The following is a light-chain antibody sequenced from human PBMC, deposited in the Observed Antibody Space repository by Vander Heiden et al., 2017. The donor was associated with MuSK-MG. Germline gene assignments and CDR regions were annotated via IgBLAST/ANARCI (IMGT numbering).Light chain of an antibody. CDR2: FDS. Sequence: SCVLPQPPSVSLAPGETPKITCGGNNIGSKRVHWYQQRPGQAPVGVIFFDSDRPSGIPERFSGSHFWNTATLIISRGEAGDEADYYCQVWDSRSDQAVFGGGTKLTVL. V-gene: IGLV3-21*04. CDR3: QVWDSRSDQAV. J-gene: IGLJ2*01. CDR1: NIGSKR.